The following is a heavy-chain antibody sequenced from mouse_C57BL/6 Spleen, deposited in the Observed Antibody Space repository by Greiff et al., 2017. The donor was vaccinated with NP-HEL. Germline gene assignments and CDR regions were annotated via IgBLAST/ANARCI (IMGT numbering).Heavy chain of an antibody. V-gene: IGHV5-4*01. CDR1: GFTFSSYA. CDR2: ISDGGSYT. D-gene: IGHD2-4*01. CDR3: ARDGGLRDY. Sequence: EVQLVESGGGLVKPGGSLKLSCAASGFTFSSYAMSWVRQTPEKRLEWVATISDGGSYTYYPDNVKGRFTISRDNAKNNLYLQMSHLKSEDTAMYYCARDGGLRDYWGQGTTLTVSS. J-gene: IGHJ2*01.